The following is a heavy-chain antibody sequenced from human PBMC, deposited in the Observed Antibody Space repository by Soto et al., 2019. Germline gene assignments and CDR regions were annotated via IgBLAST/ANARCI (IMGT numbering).Heavy chain of an antibody. CDR1: GGSIYTGGFY. V-gene: IGHV4-31*03. D-gene: IGHD1-26*01. CDR2: IYYTGST. Sequence: PSETLSLTCTVSGGSIYTGGFYWSWIRQLPGKGLEWLGYIYYTGSTQYTPSLKSRLTISTDTSDNQFSLRLTSVTAADTAVYYCATSLVTSRTRVDYWGQGTLVTGLL. CDR3: ATSLVTSRTRVDY. J-gene: IGHJ4*02.